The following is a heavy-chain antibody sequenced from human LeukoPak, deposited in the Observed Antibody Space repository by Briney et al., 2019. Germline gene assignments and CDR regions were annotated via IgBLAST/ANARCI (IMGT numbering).Heavy chain of an antibody. CDR3: ARVQQWLGPKDV. CDR2: IYSGGST. J-gene: IGHJ6*02. Sequence: GGSLRLSCAASGFTVSSNYMTWVRQAPGKGLEWVSIIYSGGSTYYADSVNGRFTISRDSSKNTLYLQMNSLRVEDTAVYYCARVQQWLGPKDVWGQGTTVTVSS. CDR1: GFTVSSNY. D-gene: IGHD6-19*01. V-gene: IGHV3-66*02.